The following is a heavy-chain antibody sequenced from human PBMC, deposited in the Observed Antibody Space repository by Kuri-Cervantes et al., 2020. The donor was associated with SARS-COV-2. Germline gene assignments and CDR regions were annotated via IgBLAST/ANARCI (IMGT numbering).Heavy chain of an antibody. Sequence: SVKVSCKASGGTFSSYAISCVRQAPGQGLEWMGGIIPIFAKANYAQKFQGRVTITADQSTSTAYMELSSLRSEDTAVYYCARGPGLSDSRGYYYFYWGQGTLVTVSS. D-gene: IGHD3-22*01. CDR3: ARGPGLSDSRGYYYFY. J-gene: IGHJ4*02. CDR1: GGTFSSYA. CDR2: IIPIFAKA. V-gene: IGHV1-69*13.